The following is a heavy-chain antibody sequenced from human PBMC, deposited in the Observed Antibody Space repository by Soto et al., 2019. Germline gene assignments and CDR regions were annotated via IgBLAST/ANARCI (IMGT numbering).Heavy chain of an antibody. J-gene: IGHJ6*02. CDR1: GGSISSYY. D-gene: IGHD1-1*01. V-gene: IGHV4-59*01. CDR2: IYYSGST. Sequence: SETLSLTYTVSGGSISSYYWSWIRQPPGKGLEWIGYIYYSGSTNYNPSLKSRVTISVDTSKNQFSLKLSSVTAADTAVYYCARGKTNYYYGMDVWGQGTTVTVSS. CDR3: ARGKTNYYYGMDV.